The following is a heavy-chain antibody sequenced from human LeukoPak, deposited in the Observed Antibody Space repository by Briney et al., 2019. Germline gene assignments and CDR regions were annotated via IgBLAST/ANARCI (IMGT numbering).Heavy chain of an antibody. J-gene: IGHJ4*02. Sequence: ASVKVSCKASGYTFTGYYMHWVRQAPGQGLEWMGWINPNSGGTNYAQKFQGRVTMTRDTSISTAYMELSRLRSDDTAVCYCARYGGSYFRGVDYWGQGTLVTVSS. CDR2: INPNSGGT. CDR3: ARYGGSYFRGVDY. V-gene: IGHV1-2*02. CDR1: GYTFTGYY. D-gene: IGHD1-26*01.